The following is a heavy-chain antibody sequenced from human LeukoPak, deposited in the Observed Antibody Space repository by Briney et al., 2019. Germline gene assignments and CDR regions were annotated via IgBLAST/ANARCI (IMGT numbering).Heavy chain of an antibody. Sequence: GGSLRLSCAASGFTFSSSGIHWVRQPPGKGLDGLAVILYNGCNKYYADSVKGRFTISRDNSKNTLYLQMNSLRVEDTAVYYCARAGGYCSGGSCYRGYSWFDPWGQGTLVTVSS. J-gene: IGHJ5*02. D-gene: IGHD2-15*01. CDR2: ILYNGCNK. CDR1: GFTFSSSG. CDR3: ARAGGYCSGGSCYRGYSWFDP. V-gene: IGHV3-33*01.